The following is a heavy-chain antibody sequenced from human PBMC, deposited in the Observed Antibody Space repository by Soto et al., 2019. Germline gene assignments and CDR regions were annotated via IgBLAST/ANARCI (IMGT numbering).Heavy chain of an antibody. J-gene: IGHJ4*02. CDR1: AFTFNNYA. D-gene: IGHD3-22*01. CDR2: IGGSGRTT. V-gene: IGHV3-23*01. CDR3: AERRFSCSSGDFYHY. Sequence: EVQLLESGGGLVQPGGSLSLSCAASAFTFNNYAMSWVRQAPGKGLEWVSGIGGSGRTTYYADSVKGRFTISRDNSNNTVFLQMNSLRAGDTAVYYCAERRFSCSSGDFYHYWGQGTLVTVSS.